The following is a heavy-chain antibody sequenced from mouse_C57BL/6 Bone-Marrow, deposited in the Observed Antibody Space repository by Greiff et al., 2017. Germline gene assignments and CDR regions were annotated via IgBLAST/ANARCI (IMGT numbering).Heavy chain of an antibody. V-gene: IGHV10-1*01. Sequence: ESGGGLVQPKGSLKLSCAASGFSFNTYAMNWVRPAPGKGLEWVARIRSKSNNYAKYYAESVKDRFTISRDDSESMLYLQMNNLKTEDTAMYYCVRHYGNSLGYWGQGTSVTVSS. D-gene: IGHD2-1*01. J-gene: IGHJ4*01. CDR3: VRHYGNSLGY. CDR1: GFSFNTYA. CDR2: IRSKSNNYAK.